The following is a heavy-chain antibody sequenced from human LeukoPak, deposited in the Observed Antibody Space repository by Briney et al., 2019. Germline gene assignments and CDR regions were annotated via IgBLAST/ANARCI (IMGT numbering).Heavy chain of an antibody. V-gene: IGHV3-30*18. CDR3: AKDLHFGRWYYFDY. CDR1: GFTFSSYG. CDR2: ISYDGSNK. Sequence: GGSLRLSCAASGFTFSSYGMHWVRQAPGKGLEWVAVISYDGSNKYYADSVKGRFTISRDNSKNTLYLQMNSLRAEDTAVYYCAKDLHFGRWYYFDYWGQGTLVTVSS. J-gene: IGHJ4*02. D-gene: IGHD2-15*01.